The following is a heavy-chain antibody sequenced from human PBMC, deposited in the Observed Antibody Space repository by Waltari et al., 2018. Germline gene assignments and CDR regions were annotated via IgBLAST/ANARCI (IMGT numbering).Heavy chain of an antibody. CDR3: ASIFAGTAVTTIQPIDI. CDR1: GFTFSGYG. CDR2: ITFDGTNK. D-gene: IGHD4-17*01. J-gene: IGHJ3*02. Sequence: QVQLVESGGGVVQPGGSLRLSCAASGFTFSGYGLHCVRQAPGKGLEWVAFITFDGTNKYYADSVKGRFTISRDNPKNTMFLQMNSLRPDDTAIYYCASIFAGTAVTTIQPIDIWGQGTMVTVSS. V-gene: IGHV3-30*02.